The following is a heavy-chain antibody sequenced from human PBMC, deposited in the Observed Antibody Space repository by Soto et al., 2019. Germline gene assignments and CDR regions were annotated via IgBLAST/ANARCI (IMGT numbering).Heavy chain of an antibody. D-gene: IGHD3-3*01. CDR1: GFTFDDNA. CDR3: ARWSYLDY. Sequence: GGSLRLSCAVSGFTFDDNAMHWVRQAPENGVEWVSGINWKSDIGYADSVKGRFSIPRDTSQSTLYLQMNSLRADDTAMDYCARWSYLDYWGQGTRVTVSS. J-gene: IGHJ4*02. V-gene: IGHV3-9*01. CDR2: INWKSDI.